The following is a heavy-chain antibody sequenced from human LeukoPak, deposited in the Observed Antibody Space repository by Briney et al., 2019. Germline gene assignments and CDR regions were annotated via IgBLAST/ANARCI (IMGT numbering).Heavy chain of an antibody. V-gene: IGHV4-39*07. CDR3: ARSHRHGGYDDY. Sequence: SETLSLTCSVSGDSVSSTSSYWGWIRQPPGKGLEWIGSIYHSGSTYYNPSLKSRVTISVDTSKNQFSLKLSSVTAADTAVYYCARSHRHGGYDDYWGQGTLVTVSS. J-gene: IGHJ4*02. CDR2: IYHSGST. D-gene: IGHD3-22*01. CDR1: GDSVSSTSSY.